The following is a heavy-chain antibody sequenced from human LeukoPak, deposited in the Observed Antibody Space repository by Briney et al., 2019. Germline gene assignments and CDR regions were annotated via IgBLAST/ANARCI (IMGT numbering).Heavy chain of an antibody. CDR1: GFTFSDYY. V-gene: IGHV3-11*03. CDR2: ISSSSSYT. D-gene: IGHD6-13*01. Sequence: GGSLRLSCAASGFTFSDYYMSWIRQAPGKGLEWVSDISSSSSYTNYADSVKGRFTISRDNSKNSLYLQMNSLRAEDTAVYYCASPAAGSNFDCWGQGTLVTVSS. J-gene: IGHJ4*02. CDR3: ASPAAGSNFDC.